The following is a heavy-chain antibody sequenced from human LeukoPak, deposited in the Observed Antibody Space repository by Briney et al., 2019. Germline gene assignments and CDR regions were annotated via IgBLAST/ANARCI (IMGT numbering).Heavy chain of an antibody. CDR2: LYHSGTT. Sequence: SETLSLTCTVSGYSIAHGFFWAWIRQPPGGGLEWIGSLYHSGTTYYNTSLKSRISTSVDTSKNQFSLKLSSVTAADTAVYYCARGVKRGVIITMPRAFDIWGQGTMVTVSS. V-gene: IGHV4-38-2*02. CDR1: GYSIAHGFF. CDR3: ARGVKRGVIITMPRAFDI. J-gene: IGHJ3*02. D-gene: IGHD3-10*01.